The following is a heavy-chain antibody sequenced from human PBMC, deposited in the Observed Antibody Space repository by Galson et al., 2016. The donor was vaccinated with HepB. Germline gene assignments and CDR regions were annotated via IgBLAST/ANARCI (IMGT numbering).Heavy chain of an antibody. V-gene: IGHV3-30-3*01. CDR2: ISYDGGNK. D-gene: IGHD3-16*01. CDR1: GFRFRDYA. Sequence: SLRLSCAASGFRFRDYALHWVRQAPGKGLEWVARISYDGGNKFYADSVKGSLTISRDNSKDTLYLQMNSLTTDDTALYYCARDKSLGDLSAFDLWGQGTMVAVSA. CDR3: ARDKSLGDLSAFDL. J-gene: IGHJ3*01.